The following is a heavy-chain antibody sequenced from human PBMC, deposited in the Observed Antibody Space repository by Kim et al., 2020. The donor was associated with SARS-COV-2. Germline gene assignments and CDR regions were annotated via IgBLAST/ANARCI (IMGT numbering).Heavy chain of an antibody. CDR3: ASAGYSSGHFLGNAFDI. D-gene: IGHD6-19*01. CDR1: GGTFSSYA. CDR2: IIPIFGTA. V-gene: IGHV1-69*13. J-gene: IGHJ3*02. Sequence: SVKVSCKASGGTFSSYAISWVRQAPGQGLEWMGGIIPIFGTANYAQKFQGRVTITADESTSTAYMELSSLRSADTAVYYCASAGYSSGHFLGNAFDIWGQGTMVTVSS.